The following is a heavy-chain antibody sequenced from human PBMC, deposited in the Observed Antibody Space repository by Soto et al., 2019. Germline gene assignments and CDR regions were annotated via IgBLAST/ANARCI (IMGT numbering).Heavy chain of an antibody. CDR2: INPKSGGT. V-gene: IGHV1-2*04. Sequence: VAVKVSCKASGYTFTTYGISWVRQAPGQGLEWLGRINPKSGGTSTAQKFQGWVTMTTDTSISTASMELTRLTSDDTAIYYCARGDSTDCSNGVCSFFYNHDMDVWGQGTTVTVSS. D-gene: IGHD2-8*01. J-gene: IGHJ6*02. CDR1: GYTFTTYG. CDR3: ARGDSTDCSNGVCSFFYNHDMDV.